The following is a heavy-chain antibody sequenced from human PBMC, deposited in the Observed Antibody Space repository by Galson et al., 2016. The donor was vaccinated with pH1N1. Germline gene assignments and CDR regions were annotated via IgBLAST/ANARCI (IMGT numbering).Heavy chain of an antibody. V-gene: IGHV1-69*13. J-gene: IGHJ4*02. CDR1: KGTFSSYA. Sequence: SVKVSCKASKGTFSSYAMTWVRQAPGQGLEWMGGIIGMFGTTNYAQKFQGRLTINADEFTSTAYMELTSLRSDDTAVYYCARGNYYYDSGPLDYWGQGTQVTVSS. D-gene: IGHD3-10*01. CDR2: IIGMFGTT. CDR3: ARGNYYYDSGPLDY.